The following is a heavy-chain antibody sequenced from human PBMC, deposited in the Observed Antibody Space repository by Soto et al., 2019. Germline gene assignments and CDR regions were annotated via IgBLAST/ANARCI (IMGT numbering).Heavy chain of an antibody. Sequence: GGSLRLSCAASGFTFSSYSMNWVRQAPGKGLEWVSSISSSSSYIYYADSVKGRFTISRDNAKNSLYLQMNSLRAEDTAVYYCAREWGTVTTEYNDWGQGTLVTVSS. J-gene: IGHJ4*02. CDR3: AREWGTVTTEYND. CDR1: GFTFSSYS. CDR2: ISSSSSYI. D-gene: IGHD4-17*01. V-gene: IGHV3-21*01.